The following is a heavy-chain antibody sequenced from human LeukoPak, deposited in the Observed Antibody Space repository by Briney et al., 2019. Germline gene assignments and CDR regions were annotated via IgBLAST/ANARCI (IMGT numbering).Heavy chain of an antibody. D-gene: IGHD4-11*01. CDR2: IYSGGST. V-gene: IGHV3-53*01. J-gene: IGHJ4*02. CDR1: GFTVSGNY. CDR3: ARYTYSNRYYFDY. Sequence: GGSLRLSCAASGFTVSGNYMSWVRQAPGKGLEWVSVIYSGGSTYYADSVKGRFTISRDNSKNTLYLQMNSLRAEDTAVYYCARYTYSNRYYFDYWGQGTLVTVSS.